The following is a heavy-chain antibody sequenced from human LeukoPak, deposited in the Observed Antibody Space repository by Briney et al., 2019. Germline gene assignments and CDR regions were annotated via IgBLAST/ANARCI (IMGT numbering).Heavy chain of an antibody. Sequence: ASVKVSCKASGYTFTSYDINWVRQATGQGLEWMGWMNPNSGNTGYAQKFRGRVTMTRNTSISTAYMELSSLRSEDTAVYYCARSRSGWYRGVPGHWGQGTLVTVSS. D-gene: IGHD6-19*01. V-gene: IGHV1-8*01. CDR1: GYTFTSYD. CDR3: ARSRSGWYRGVPGH. CDR2: MNPNSGNT. J-gene: IGHJ1*01.